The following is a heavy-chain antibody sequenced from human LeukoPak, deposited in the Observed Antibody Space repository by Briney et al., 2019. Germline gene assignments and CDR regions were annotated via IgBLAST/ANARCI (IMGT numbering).Heavy chain of an antibody. J-gene: IGHJ6*03. Sequence: PSETLSLTCTVSGASISSYYWSWIRQSPGKGLEWIGNIYTSGSTDYNPSLKSRVTISVDTSKNQLSLKLTSVTAADTAMYYCARHDGDVWGRGTTVTASS. V-gene: IGHV4-4*09. CDR2: IYTSGST. CDR3: ARHDGDV. CDR1: GASISSYY.